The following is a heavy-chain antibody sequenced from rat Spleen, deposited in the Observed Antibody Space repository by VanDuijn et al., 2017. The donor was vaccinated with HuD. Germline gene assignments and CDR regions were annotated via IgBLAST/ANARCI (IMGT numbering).Heavy chain of an antibody. D-gene: IGHD1-12*02. CDR2: TIYDGSNT. Sequence: EVQLVESGGGLVQPGRSLKLSCAASGFTFSDYSMAWVRQAPKKGPEWVATTIYDGSNTYYRESVKGRFTISRDNAKSTLYLQIDGLRSEDTASYYCASHYDGTYPFTYWGQGTLVTVSS. CDR3: ASHYDGTYPFTY. V-gene: IGHV5-17*01. CDR1: GFTFSDYS. J-gene: IGHJ3*01.